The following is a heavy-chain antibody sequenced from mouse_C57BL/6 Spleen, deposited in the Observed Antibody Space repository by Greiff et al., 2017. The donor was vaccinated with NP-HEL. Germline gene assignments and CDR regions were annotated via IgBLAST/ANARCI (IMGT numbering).Heavy chain of an antibody. CDR2: IDPSDSYT. CDR1: GYTFTSYW. D-gene: IGHD3-2*02. CDR3: ARFGQLSLYYFDY. Sequence: QVQLQQPGAELVMPGASVKLSCKASGYTFTSYWMHWVKQRPGQGLEWIGEIDPSDSYTNYNQKFKGKSTLTVDKSSTTAYMQLSSLTSEDSAVYYCARFGQLSLYYFDYWGQGTTLTVSS. V-gene: IGHV1-69*01. J-gene: IGHJ2*01.